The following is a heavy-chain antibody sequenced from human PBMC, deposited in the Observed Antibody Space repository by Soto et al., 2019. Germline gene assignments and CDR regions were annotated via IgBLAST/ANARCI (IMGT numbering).Heavy chain of an antibody. Sequence: EVQLLESGGGLVHPGGSLRLSCAASGFTFSGYAMNWVRQAPGKGLEWVSTISGSGRTTYAADSVKGRFTISRDNSRNTLSLQMNSLRADDTAVYYCAKEGTRDEYYFDYWGQGTLVTVSS. J-gene: IGHJ4*02. CDR1: GFTFSGYA. D-gene: IGHD3-10*01. CDR2: ISGSGRTT. CDR3: AKEGTRDEYYFDY. V-gene: IGHV3-23*01.